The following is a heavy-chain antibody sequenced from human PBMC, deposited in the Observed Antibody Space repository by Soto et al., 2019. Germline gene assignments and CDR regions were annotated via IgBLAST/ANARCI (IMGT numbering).Heavy chain of an antibody. CDR3: AKSVLATVGTYFVH. J-gene: IGHJ4*02. Sequence: GGSLRLSCAASGFTFSSYGMHWVRQAPGKGLEWVAVISYDGSNKYYADSVKGRFTISRDNSKNTLYLQMNNLRPDDTAVYFCAKSVLATVGTYFVHWGQGTVVTVSS. D-gene: IGHD6-13*01. V-gene: IGHV3-30*18. CDR2: ISYDGSNK. CDR1: GFTFSSYG.